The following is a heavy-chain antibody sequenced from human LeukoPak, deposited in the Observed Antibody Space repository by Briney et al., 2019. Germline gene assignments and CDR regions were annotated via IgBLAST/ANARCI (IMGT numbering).Heavy chain of an antibody. CDR3: AREVPLDYGDFSYFDY. D-gene: IGHD4-17*01. J-gene: IGHJ4*02. CDR1: GFTFDDSG. Sequence: GGSLRLSCAASGFTFDDSGMSWVRQAPGKGLEWVSGINWNGDNTGYADSVKRRFTISRDNAKNSLYLQMNSLRAEDTAFYYCAREVPLDYGDFSYFDYWGQGTLVTVSS. CDR2: INWNGDNT. V-gene: IGHV3-20*04.